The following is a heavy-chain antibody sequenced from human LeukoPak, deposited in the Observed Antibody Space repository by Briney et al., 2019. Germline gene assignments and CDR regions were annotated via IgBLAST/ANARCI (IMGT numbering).Heavy chain of an antibody. V-gene: IGHV3-30-3*01. CDR1: GFTFNNYP. CDR3: ARGSDRVAVASVNWFDP. D-gene: IGHD6-19*01. J-gene: IGHJ5*02. CDR2: ISSDGGTK. Sequence: PGGSLRLSCAASGFTFNNYPMHWVRQAPGKGLEWLAVISSDGGTKYYADSVQGRFTVSRDNAKNTLYLQMNSLRAEDTAVYYCARGSDRVAVASVNWFDPWGQGTLVTVSS.